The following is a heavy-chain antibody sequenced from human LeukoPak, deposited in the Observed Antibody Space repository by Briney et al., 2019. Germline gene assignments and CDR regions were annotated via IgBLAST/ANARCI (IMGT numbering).Heavy chain of an antibody. CDR3: ARDLGYDILTGYRTYFDY. Sequence: SETLSLTCTVSGDSMRSYYWSWIRQPPGKGLEWIASIYFSGSTNYNPSLKSRVTISVDTSKNQFSLKLSSVTAADTAVYYCARDLGYDILTGYRTYFDYWGQGTLVTVSS. V-gene: IGHV4-59*01. CDR1: GDSMRSYY. J-gene: IGHJ4*02. D-gene: IGHD3-9*01. CDR2: IYFSGST.